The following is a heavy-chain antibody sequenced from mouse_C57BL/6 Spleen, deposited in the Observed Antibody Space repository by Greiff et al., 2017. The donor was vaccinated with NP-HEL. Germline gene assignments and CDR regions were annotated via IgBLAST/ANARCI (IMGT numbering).Heavy chain of an antibody. D-gene: IGHD1-2*01. J-gene: IGHJ1*03. V-gene: IGHV5-4*01. CDR1: GFTFSSYA. CDR2: ISDGGSYT. CDR3: ARDLALLRWCFDV. Sequence: EVQVVESGGGLVKPGGSLKLSCAASGFTFSSYAMSWVRQTPEKRLEWVATISDGGSYTYYPDNVKGRFTISRDNAKNNLYLQMSHLKSEDTAMYYCARDLALLRWCFDVWGTGTTVTVSS.